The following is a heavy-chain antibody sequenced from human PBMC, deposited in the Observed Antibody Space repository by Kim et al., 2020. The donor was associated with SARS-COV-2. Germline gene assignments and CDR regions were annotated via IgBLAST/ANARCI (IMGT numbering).Heavy chain of an antibody. D-gene: IGHD6-19*01. V-gene: IGHV1-18*01. Sequence: ASVKVSCKASGYTFTSYGISWVRQAPGQGLEWMGWISAYNGNTNYAQKLQGRVTMTTDTSTSTAYMELRSLRSDDTAVYYCARDRTPAWQWHYGMDVWGQGTTVTVSS. CDR3: ARDRTPAWQWHYGMDV. J-gene: IGHJ6*02. CDR1: GYTFTSYG. CDR2: ISAYNGNT.